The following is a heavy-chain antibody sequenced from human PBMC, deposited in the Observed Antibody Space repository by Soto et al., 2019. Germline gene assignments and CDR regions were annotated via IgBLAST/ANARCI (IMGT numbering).Heavy chain of an antibody. D-gene: IGHD2-21*02. J-gene: IGHJ6*02. Sequence: GGSLRLSCGGSGFTLGSGINFESYAMNWVRQAPGKGLEWVAGIGGSVGSTYYADSVKGRFTISRDNSKNTLYLQMNRLRVEDTAAYYCARIGLVTWVGGMDVWGQGTTVTVSS. CDR2: IGGSVGST. CDR1: GFTLGSGINFESYA. V-gene: IGHV3-23*01. CDR3: ARIGLVTWVGGMDV.